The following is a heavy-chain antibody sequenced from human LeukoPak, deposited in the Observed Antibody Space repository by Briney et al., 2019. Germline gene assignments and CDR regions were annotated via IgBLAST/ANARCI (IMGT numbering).Heavy chain of an antibody. D-gene: IGHD3-16*01. V-gene: IGHV1-2*02. CDR2: INPNSGGT. Sequence: GASVKVSCKASGYTFTGYYIHWVRQAPGQGLEWMGWINPNSGGTHYAQKFQGRVTMTRDTSISTAYMELSRLRSDGTAVYYCARPHDPYIWGSYCFDYWGQGTLVTVSS. CDR1: GYTFTGYY. CDR3: ARPHDPYIWGSYCFDY. J-gene: IGHJ4*02.